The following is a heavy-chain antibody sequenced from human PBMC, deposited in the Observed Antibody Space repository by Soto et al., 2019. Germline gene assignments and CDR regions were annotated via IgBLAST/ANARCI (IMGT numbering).Heavy chain of an antibody. CDR1: GGSMRSCY. V-gene: IGHV4-59*01. D-gene: IGHD3-10*01. CDR2: IYYSGST. Sequence: SETLSLTSNVSGGSMRSCYWSWIRQPPGKGLEWIGYIYYSGSTNYNPSLKSRVTMSVDTPKNQFSLKLSSVTAADTAVYYCARRGYGPGFPYYYGMDVWGQGTTVT. J-gene: IGHJ6*02. CDR3: ARRGYGPGFPYYYGMDV.